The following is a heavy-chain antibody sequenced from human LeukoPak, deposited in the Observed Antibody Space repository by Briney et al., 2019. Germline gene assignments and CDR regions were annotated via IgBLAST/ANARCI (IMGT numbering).Heavy chain of an antibody. Sequence: SETLSLTCAVYGGSFSGYYWSWIRQPPGKGLEWIGEINHSGSTNYNPSLKSRVTISVDTSKNQFSLKLSSVTAADTAVYYCARARTYNYYDSSGKLGWFDPWGQGTLVTVSS. CDR3: ARARTYNYYDSSGKLGWFDP. CDR1: GGSFSGYY. J-gene: IGHJ5*02. V-gene: IGHV4-34*01. D-gene: IGHD3-22*01. CDR2: INHSGST.